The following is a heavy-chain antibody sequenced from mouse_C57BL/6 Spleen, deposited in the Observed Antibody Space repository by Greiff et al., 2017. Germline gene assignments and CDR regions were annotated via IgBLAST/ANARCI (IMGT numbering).Heavy chain of an antibody. J-gene: IGHJ1*03. Sequence: EVKLMESGEGLVKPGGSLKLSCAASGFTFSSYAMSWVRQTPEKRLEWVAYISSGGDYIYYAATVKGRFTISRDNARNTLYLQMSSLKSEDTAMYYCTSLVESGYFDVWGTGTTVTVSS. CDR3: TSLVESGYFDV. CDR1: GFTFSSYA. CDR2: ISSGGDYI. V-gene: IGHV5-9-1*02.